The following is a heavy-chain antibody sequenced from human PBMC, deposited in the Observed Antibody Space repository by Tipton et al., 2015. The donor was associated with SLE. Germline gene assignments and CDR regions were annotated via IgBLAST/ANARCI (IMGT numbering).Heavy chain of an antibody. CDR3: ARHLALIYGSGPGWFDP. V-gene: IGHV1-2*02. D-gene: IGHD3-10*01. CDR1: GYTFTGYY. Sequence: QVQLVQSGAEVKKPGASVKVSCKASGYTFTGYYIHWVRQAPGQGLEWMGWINPNSGGTDYAQKFQGRVTMTRDTSINTAYMEVRNLRSDDTALYYCARHLALIYGSGPGWFDPWGQGTLVTVSS. J-gene: IGHJ5*02. CDR2: INPNSGGT.